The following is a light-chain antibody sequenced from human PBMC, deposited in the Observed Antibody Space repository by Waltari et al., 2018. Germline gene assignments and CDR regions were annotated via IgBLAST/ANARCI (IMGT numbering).Light chain of an antibody. CDR3: QHFYTECY. V-gene: IGKV1-5*03. J-gene: IGKJ3*01. CDR1: RTISEW. Sequence: DIQMTQSPSTLSASIGDTVTITCRPSRTISEWLAWYQQKPGTAPKLLIYQASTLHSGVPSRFSGSGFGTEFTLTITNVQPDDVATYYCQHFYTECYFGPGTKVDLK. CDR2: QAS.